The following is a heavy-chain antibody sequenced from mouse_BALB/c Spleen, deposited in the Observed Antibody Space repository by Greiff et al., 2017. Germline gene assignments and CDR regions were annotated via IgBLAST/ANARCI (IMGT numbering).Heavy chain of an antibody. Sequence: EVKVVESGGDLVKPGGSLKLSCAASGFTFSSYGMSWVRQTPDKRLEWVATISSGGSYTYYPDSVKGRFTISRDNAKNTLYLQMSSLKSEDTAMYYCARGGDYGYDANAMDYWGQGTSGTVSS. CDR3: ARGGDYGYDANAMDY. J-gene: IGHJ4*01. D-gene: IGHD2-2*01. V-gene: IGHV5-6*01. CDR2: ISSGGSYT. CDR1: GFTFSSYG.